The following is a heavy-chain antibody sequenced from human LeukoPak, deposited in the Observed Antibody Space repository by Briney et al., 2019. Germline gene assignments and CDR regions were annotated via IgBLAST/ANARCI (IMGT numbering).Heavy chain of an antibody. V-gene: IGHV1-3*03. J-gene: IGHJ4*02. CDR2: INAGNGNT. Sequence: GASVTVSSKASGYTFTSYAMHWVRQAPGQRLEWMGWINAGNGNTEYSQEFQGRVTITADESTSTAYMELSSLRSEDTAVYYCAALIIGRPFDYWGQGTLVIVSS. CDR1: GYTFTSYA. CDR3: AALIIGRPFDY. D-gene: IGHD1-26*01.